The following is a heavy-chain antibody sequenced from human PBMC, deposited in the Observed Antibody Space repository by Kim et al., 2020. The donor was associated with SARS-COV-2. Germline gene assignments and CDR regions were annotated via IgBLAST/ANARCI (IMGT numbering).Heavy chain of an antibody. D-gene: IGHD5-18*01. Sequence: SETLSLTCTVSGGSISSSSYYWGWIRQTPGKGLEWIGSISYSGTTYYNPSLKSRVTISVDTSKNQFSLRLSYVTAADTAVYYCARQDSYDPRYFYYGMDVWGQGTTVTVSS. J-gene: IGHJ6*02. CDR2: ISYSGTT. CDR3: ARQDSYDPRYFYYGMDV. CDR1: GGSISSSSYY. V-gene: IGHV4-39*01.